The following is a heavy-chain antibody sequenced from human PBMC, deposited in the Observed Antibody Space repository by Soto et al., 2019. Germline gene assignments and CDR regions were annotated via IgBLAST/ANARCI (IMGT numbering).Heavy chain of an antibody. D-gene: IGHD3-10*01. Sequence: QITLKESGPTLVRPTQTLTLTCTFSGFSLSTTGVGVGWIRQPPGKALEWLALIYWDDDKRYSPSLKIRLTNTKATSKNGVILTMTYMDRVDTATYYCAQILRDYGLGRERATEFDPWGQGTLVTVSS. V-gene: IGHV2-5*02. CDR2: IYWDDDK. J-gene: IGHJ5*02. CDR1: GFSLSTTGVG. CDR3: AQILRDYGLGRERATEFDP.